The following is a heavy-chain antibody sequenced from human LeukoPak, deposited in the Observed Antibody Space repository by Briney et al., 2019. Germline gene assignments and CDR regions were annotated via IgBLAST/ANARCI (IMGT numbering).Heavy chain of an antibody. CDR1: GFTFSDHY. Sequence: GGSLRLSCAAAGFTFSDHYMTWIRQAPGKALEWVSYISPDGTTSYYADSLKGRFTVSRDNAKNSLYLQTNSLSAEDTAVYFCARGQWGLDYWGQGALVTVSS. V-gene: IGHV3-11*01. CDR2: ISPDGTTS. J-gene: IGHJ4*02. CDR3: ARGQWGLDY. D-gene: IGHD1-26*01.